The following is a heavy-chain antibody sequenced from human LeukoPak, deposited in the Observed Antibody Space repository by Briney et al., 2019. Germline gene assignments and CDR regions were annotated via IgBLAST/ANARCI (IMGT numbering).Heavy chain of an antibody. CDR1: GGTFSSYA. CDR2: IIPIFGTA. D-gene: IGHD3-10*01. Sequence: GASVKVSCKASGGTFSSYAISWVRQAPGQGLGWMGGIIPIFGTANYAQKFQGRVTITADESTSTAYMELSSLRSEDTAVYYCARELYGSGSNWGQGTLVTVSS. CDR3: ARELYGSGSN. V-gene: IGHV1-69*13. J-gene: IGHJ4*02.